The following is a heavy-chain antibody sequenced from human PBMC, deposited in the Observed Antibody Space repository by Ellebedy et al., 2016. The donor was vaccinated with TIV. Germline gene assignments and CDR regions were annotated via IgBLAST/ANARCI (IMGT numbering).Heavy chain of an antibody. CDR3: ATDGSYGDYLSPTHAFQI. CDR1: GFSFRSYW. J-gene: IGHJ3*02. CDR2: MRQDGSDK. Sequence: GGSLRLSCEASGFSFRSYWMSWVRQAPGKGLEWVANMRQDGSDKYYVDSVKGRFTISRDSAKNSLYLQMNSLRVDDAAMYYCATDGSYGDYLSPTHAFQIWGQGTMVTVSS. D-gene: IGHD1-26*01. V-gene: IGHV3-7*01.